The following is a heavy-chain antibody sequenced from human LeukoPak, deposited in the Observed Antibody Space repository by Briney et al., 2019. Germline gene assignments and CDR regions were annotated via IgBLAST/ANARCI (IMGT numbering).Heavy chain of an antibody. CDR1: GFTFSSYA. CDR2: ISGSGGST. J-gene: IGHJ4*02. V-gene: IGHV3-23*01. CDR3: AARLRLPGRDY. Sequence: GGSLRLSCAASGFTFSSYAMSWVRQAPGKGLEWVSAISGSGGSTYYADSVKGRFTISRDNSKNTLYLRMNSLRAGDTAVYYCAARLRLPGRDYWGQGTLVTVSS. D-gene: IGHD4-17*01.